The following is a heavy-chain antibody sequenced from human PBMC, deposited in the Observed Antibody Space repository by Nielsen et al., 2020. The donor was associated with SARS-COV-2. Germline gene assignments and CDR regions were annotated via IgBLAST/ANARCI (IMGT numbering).Heavy chain of an antibody. D-gene: IGHD2/OR15-2a*01. J-gene: IGHJ6*02. CDR1: GGSISSGGYY. Sequence: SETLSLTCTVSGGSISSGGYYWSWIRQHPGKGLEWIGYIYYSGSTYYNSSLKSRVTISVDTSKNQFSLKLSSVTAADTAVYYCARGDYLPYYYGMDVWGQGTTVTVSS. CDR3: ARGDYLPYYYGMDV. V-gene: IGHV4-31*03. CDR2: IYYSGST.